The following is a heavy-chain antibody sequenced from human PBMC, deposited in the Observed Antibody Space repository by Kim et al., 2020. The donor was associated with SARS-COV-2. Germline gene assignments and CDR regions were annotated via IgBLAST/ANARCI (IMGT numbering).Heavy chain of an antibody. J-gene: IGHJ4*02. D-gene: IGHD3-3*01. Sequence: AAPVDGRITISRDNSKNTLYLQMNSLRAEDTAVYYCASPLYGVPSYFIDYWGQGTLVTVSS. CDR3: ASPLYGVPSYFIDY. V-gene: IGHV3-30*01.